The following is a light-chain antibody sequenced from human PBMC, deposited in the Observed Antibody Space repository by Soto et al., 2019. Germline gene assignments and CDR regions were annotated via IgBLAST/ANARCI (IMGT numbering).Light chain of an antibody. V-gene: IGKV3-15*01. CDR1: QSVSSK. CDR3: QHYNNWPA. J-gene: IGKJ1*01. Sequence: EIVMTQSPATLSVSPGERATLSCRASQSVSSKLAWYQQKPGQAPRLLIYGASTRATGVPARFSGSGSGTEFTLTISSLQSEDFAVYYCQHYNNWPAFGQGTKVEIK. CDR2: GAS.